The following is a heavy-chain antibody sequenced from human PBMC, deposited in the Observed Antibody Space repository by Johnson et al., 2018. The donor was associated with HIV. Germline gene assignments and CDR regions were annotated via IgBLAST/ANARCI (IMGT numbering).Heavy chain of an antibody. Sequence: VQLVESGGTLIQPGGSLRLSCAASGFTFSGYGMHWVRQAPGKGLEYVSAISSDGGSSYSANSVKGRFTISRDNSKNTLYLQMGSLRAEDMAVYYCARPRTTVTQVDAFDIWGQGTMVTVSS. CDR1: GFTFSGYG. CDR3: ARPRTTVTQVDAFDI. V-gene: IGHV3-64*01. J-gene: IGHJ3*02. CDR2: ISSDGGSS. D-gene: IGHD4-17*01.